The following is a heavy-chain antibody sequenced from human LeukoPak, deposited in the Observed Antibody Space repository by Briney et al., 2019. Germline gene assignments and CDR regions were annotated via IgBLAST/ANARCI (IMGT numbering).Heavy chain of an antibody. CDR3: ASQVSRFDGAFGI. Sequence: ASAKVSCKASGYTFTSYDINWVRQATGQGLEWMGWMNPNSGNTGYAQKFQGRVTMTRNTSISTAYMELSSLRSEDTAVYYCASQVSRFDGAFGIWGQGTMVTVSS. J-gene: IGHJ3*02. CDR1: GYTFTSYD. V-gene: IGHV1-8*01. D-gene: IGHD5-24*01. CDR2: MNPNSGNT.